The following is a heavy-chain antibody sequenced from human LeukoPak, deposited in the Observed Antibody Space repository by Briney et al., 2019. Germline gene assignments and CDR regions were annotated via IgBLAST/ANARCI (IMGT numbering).Heavy chain of an antibody. CDR1: GGSISSSSYY. V-gene: IGHV4-39*07. CDR3: ARGYYDSSGYYQNWFDP. D-gene: IGHD3-22*01. Sequence: SETLSLTCTVSGGSISSSSYYWGWIRQPPGKGLEWIGSIYYSGSTYYNPSLKSRVTISVDTSKNQFSLKLSSVTAADTAVYYCARGYYDSSGYYQNWFDPWGQGTLVTVSS. J-gene: IGHJ5*02. CDR2: IYYSGST.